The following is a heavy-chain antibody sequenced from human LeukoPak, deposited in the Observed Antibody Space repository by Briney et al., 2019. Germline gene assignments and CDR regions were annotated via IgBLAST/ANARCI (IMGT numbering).Heavy chain of an antibody. CDR3: AREEYYYDSSGYYYGYRYYFDY. Sequence: SETLSLTCAVYGGSFSGYYWSWIRQPPGKGLEWIGEINHSGSTNYNPSLKSRVTISVDTSKNQFSLKLSSVAAADTAVYYCAREEYYYDSSGYYYGYRYYFDYWGQGTLVTVSS. CDR1: GGSFSGYY. D-gene: IGHD3-22*01. CDR2: INHSGST. J-gene: IGHJ4*02. V-gene: IGHV4-34*01.